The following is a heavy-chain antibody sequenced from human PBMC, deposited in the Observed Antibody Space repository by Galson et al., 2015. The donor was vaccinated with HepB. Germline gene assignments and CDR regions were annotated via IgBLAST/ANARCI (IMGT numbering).Heavy chain of an antibody. CDR3: TTEDYYDSSGYYSKFQH. V-gene: IGHV3-23*01. CDR2: ISGSGGST. Sequence: SLRLSCAASGFTFSSYAMSWVRQAPGKGLEWVSAISGSGGSTYYADSVKGRFTISRDNSKNTLYLQMNSLKTEDTAVYYCTTEDYYDSSGYYSKFQHWGQGTLVTVSS. J-gene: IGHJ1*01. D-gene: IGHD3-22*01. CDR1: GFTFSSYA.